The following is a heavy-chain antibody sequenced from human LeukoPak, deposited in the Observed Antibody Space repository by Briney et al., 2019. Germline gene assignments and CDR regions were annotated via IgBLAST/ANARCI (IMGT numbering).Heavy chain of an antibody. CDR1: GYIFADSW. D-gene: IGHD3-10*01. V-gene: IGHV5-51*01. CDR2: IYPGDSDT. Sequence: PGESLKISCKGSGYIFADSWIGWVRQMPGKGLEWMGLIYPGDSDTRYSPSFQGQVSISVDKSISTTFLQWSSLKASDTAMYYCARQYGRPYDYWGQGTLVSVSS. CDR3: ARQYGRPYDY. J-gene: IGHJ4*02.